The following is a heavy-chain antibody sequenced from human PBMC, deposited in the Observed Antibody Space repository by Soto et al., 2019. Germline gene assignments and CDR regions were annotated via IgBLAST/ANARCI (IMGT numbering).Heavy chain of an antibody. CDR3: AKGAWGEGATTLFDY. Sequence: EVQLVESGGGLVQPGRSLRLSCAASGFTFDDYAMHWVRQAPGKGLEWVSGISWNSGSIGYADSVKGRFTISRDNAKNSLYLQMNSLRAEDTALYYCAKGAWGEGATTLFDYWGQGTLVTVSS. V-gene: IGHV3-9*01. CDR1: GFTFDDYA. J-gene: IGHJ4*02. D-gene: IGHD1-26*01. CDR2: ISWNSGSI.